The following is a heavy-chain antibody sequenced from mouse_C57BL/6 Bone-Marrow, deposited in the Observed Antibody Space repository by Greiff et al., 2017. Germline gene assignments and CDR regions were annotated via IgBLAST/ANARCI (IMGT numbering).Heavy chain of an antibody. CDR3: AKFITTVVVFAY. J-gene: IGHJ3*01. CDR2: INSDGGST. V-gene: IGHV5-2*01. D-gene: IGHD1-1*01. CDR1: EYEFPSHD. Sequence: DVKLVESGGGLVQPGESLKLSCESNEYEFPSHDMSWVRKTPEKRLELVAAINSDGGSTYYPDTMERRFIISRDNTKKTLYLQMSSLRSEDTALYYCAKFITTVVVFAYWGQGTLVTVSA.